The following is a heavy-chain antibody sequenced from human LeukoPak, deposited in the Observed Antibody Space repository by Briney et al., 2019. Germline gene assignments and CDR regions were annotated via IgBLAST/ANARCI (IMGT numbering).Heavy chain of an antibody. D-gene: IGHD1-1*01. CDR2: IIPIFGTA. CDR1: GGTFSSYA. CDR3: ARHSTPGTNLNWFDP. V-gene: IGHV1-69*13. J-gene: IGHJ5*02. Sequence: SVKVSCKASGGTFSSYAISWVRQAPGQGLEWMGGIIPIFGTANYAQKFQGRVTITADESTSTAYMELSSLRSEDTAVYYCARHSTPGTNLNWFDPWGQGTLVTVSS.